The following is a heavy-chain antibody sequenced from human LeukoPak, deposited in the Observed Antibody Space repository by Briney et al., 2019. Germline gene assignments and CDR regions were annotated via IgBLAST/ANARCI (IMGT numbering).Heavy chain of an antibody. V-gene: IGHV3-21*01. D-gene: IGHD6-13*01. J-gene: IGHJ6*02. CDR3: ARDWAAAGPSWGDV. CDR1: GFTFSSYG. CDR2: ISSSSSYI. Sequence: GRSLRLSCAGSGFTFSSYGMNWVRQAPGKGLEWVSSISSSSSYIYYADSVKGRFTISRDNAKNSLYLQMNSLRAEDTAVYYCARDWAAAGPSWGDVWSQGTTVTVSS.